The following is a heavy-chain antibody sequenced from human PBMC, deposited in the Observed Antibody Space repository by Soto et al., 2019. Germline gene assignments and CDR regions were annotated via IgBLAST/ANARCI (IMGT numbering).Heavy chain of an antibody. CDR1: GFPFRSYT. D-gene: IGHD1-20*01. V-gene: IGHV3-30-3*01. Sequence: QVRLVESGGGVVPPGTSLRLSCAASGFPFRSYTVHWVRQAPGKGLEWLALISYDSTYKLYADSVRGRFTISRDNSENTLYLQMNSLRAGDTAVYYCTRDSPSIKYDFDSWGQGTHVTVSS. CDR3: TRDSPSIKYDFDS. CDR2: ISYDSTYK. J-gene: IGHJ4*02.